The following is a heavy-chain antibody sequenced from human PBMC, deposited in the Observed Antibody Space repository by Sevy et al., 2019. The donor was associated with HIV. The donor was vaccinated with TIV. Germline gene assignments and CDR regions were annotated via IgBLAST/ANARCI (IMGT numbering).Heavy chain of an antibody. V-gene: IGHV3-13*01. CDR3: VRGNNLGELGYWFDP. Sequence: GGSLRLSRAASGFTFSSYDMHWVRQVTGQGLEWVSGIGIAGDTYYPGSVKGRFTISRENARNSLDLQMNSLRAGDTAVYYCVRGNNLGELGYWFDPWGQGTLVTVSS. J-gene: IGHJ5*02. D-gene: IGHD3-10*01. CDR1: GFTFSSYD. CDR2: IGIAGDT.